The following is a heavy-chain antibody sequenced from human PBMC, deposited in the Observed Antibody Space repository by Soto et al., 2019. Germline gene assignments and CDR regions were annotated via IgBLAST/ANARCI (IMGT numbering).Heavy chain of an antibody. Sequence: GGSLRLSCAASGFTFSSYAMHWVRQAPGKGLEWVAVISYDGSNKYYADSVKGRFTISRDNSKNTLYLEMNSLRAEDTAVYYCARVSGDDGGYYYGMDVWGQGTTVTVSS. D-gene: IGHD4-17*01. CDR2: ISYDGSNK. V-gene: IGHV3-30-3*01. J-gene: IGHJ6*02. CDR3: ARVSGDDGGYYYGMDV. CDR1: GFTFSSYA.